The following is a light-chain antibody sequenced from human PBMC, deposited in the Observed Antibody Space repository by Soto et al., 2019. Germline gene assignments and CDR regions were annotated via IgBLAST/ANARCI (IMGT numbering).Light chain of an antibody. CDR2: QVS. V-gene: IGLV2-14*03. Sequence: QSVLTQPAPVSGSPGQSMAISCTGSSSDVGGYHYVSWYQQHPGKAPKLIIYQVSHRPSGVSDRFSGSKSGNTASLTISGLQGEDEATYYCSSFTSTHTYAFGTGTKVTVL. CDR3: SSFTSTHTYA. CDR1: SSDVGGYHY. J-gene: IGLJ1*01.